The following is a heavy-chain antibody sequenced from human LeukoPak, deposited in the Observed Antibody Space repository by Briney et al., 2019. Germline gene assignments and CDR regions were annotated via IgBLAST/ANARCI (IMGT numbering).Heavy chain of an antibody. D-gene: IGHD2-8*01. CDR1: GFTFSSYG. Sequence: GGSLRLSCAASGFTFSSYGMHWVRQAPGKGLEWVAVISYDGSNKYYADSVKGRFTISRDNSKNTLYLQMNSLRTEDTAVYYCAKDRCSNGIGCYYYYMEVWGKGTTVTISS. CDR2: ISYDGSNK. J-gene: IGHJ6*03. CDR3: AKDRCSNGIGCYYYYMEV. V-gene: IGHV3-30*18.